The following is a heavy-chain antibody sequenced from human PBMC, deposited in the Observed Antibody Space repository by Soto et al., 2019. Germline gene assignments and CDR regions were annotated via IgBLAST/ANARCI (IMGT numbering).Heavy chain of an antibody. V-gene: IGHV1-2*04. Sequence: ASVKVSCKASGYTFTGYYMHWVRQAPGQGLEWMGWINPNSGGTNYAQKFQGWVTMTRETSISTAYMELSRLRSDDTAVYYCARGPDYDILTGYGMDVWGQGTTVTVSS. D-gene: IGHD3-9*01. J-gene: IGHJ6*02. CDR3: ARGPDYDILTGYGMDV. CDR1: GYTFTGYY. CDR2: INPNSGGT.